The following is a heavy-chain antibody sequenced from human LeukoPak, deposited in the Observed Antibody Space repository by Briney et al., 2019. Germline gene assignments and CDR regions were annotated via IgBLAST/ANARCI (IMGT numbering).Heavy chain of an antibody. D-gene: IGHD6-13*01. J-gene: IGHJ4*02. CDR1: GFTFSSYA. V-gene: IGHV3-23*01. CDR2: ISGSGGST. CDR3: ARDRDSSSWFPHFDY. Sequence: GGSLRLSCAASGFTFSSYAMSWVRQAPGKGLEWVSAISGSGGSTYYADSVKGRFTTSRDNSKNTLYLQMNSLRAEDTAVYYCARDRDSSSWFPHFDYWGQGTLVTVSS.